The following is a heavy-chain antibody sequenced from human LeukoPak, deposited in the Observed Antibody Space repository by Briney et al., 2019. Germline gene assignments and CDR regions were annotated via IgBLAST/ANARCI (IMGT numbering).Heavy chain of an antibody. D-gene: IGHD3-3*01. V-gene: IGHV4-34*01. J-gene: IGHJ5*02. CDR3: ARGARLTYYDFWSGYPFDP. Sequence: SETLSLTCAVYGGSFSGYYWSWFRQPPGKGLEWIGEINHSGSTNYNPSLKSRVTISVDTSKNQFSLKLSSVTAADTAVYYCARGARLTYYDFWSGYPFDPWGQGTLVTVSS. CDR1: GGSFSGYY. CDR2: INHSGST.